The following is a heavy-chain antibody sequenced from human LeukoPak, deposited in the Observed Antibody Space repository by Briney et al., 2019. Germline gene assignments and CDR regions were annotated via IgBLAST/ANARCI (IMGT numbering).Heavy chain of an antibody. CDR2: IYYSGST. D-gene: IGHD2-15*01. CDR1: GGSISSGSYY. Sequence: SETLSLTCTVSGGSISSGSYYWSWIRQPAGKGLEWIGSIYYSGSTYYNPSLKSRVTISVDTSKNQFSLKLSSVTAADTAVYYCARENIVVVVAAEFDYWGQGTLVTVSS. CDR3: ARENIVVVVAAEFDY. V-gene: IGHV4-39*07. J-gene: IGHJ4*02.